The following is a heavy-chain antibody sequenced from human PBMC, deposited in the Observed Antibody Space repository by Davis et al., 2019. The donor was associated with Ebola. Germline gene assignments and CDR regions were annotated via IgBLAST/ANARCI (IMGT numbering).Heavy chain of an antibody. CDR2: IYYSGST. CDR1: GGSISSGGYY. V-gene: IGHV4-31*03. D-gene: IGHD3-9*01. Sequence: PSETLSLTCTVSGGSISSGGYYWSWIRQHPGKGLEWIGYIYYSGSTYYNPSLKSRVTISVDTSKNQFSLKLSSVTAADTAVYYCARDSPSDILTGLDIWGQGTMVTVSS. J-gene: IGHJ3*02. CDR3: ARDSPSDILTGLDI.